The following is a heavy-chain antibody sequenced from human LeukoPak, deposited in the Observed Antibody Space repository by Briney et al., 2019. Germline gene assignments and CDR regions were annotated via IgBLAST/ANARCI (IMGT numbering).Heavy chain of an antibody. J-gene: IGHJ4*02. V-gene: IGHV3-53*01. CDR2: IFDAGRT. D-gene: IGHD6-19*01. CDR1: VLTDGGTY. Sequence: PGRSLRLFCASSVLTDGGTYMSWVRQAAGKGWQWVSTIFDAGRTTYADSVQGRFTISRDSYMNTLFLQMNSLRADDTAVYYCAGATKWLAHDFWGQGILVTVSS. CDR3: AGATKWLAHDF.